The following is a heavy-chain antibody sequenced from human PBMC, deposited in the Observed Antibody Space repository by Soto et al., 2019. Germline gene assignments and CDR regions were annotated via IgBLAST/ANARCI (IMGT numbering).Heavy chain of an antibody. CDR3: ARDPPAAGNVY. Sequence: VGSLRLSCAVSGFTFSSYSMNWVRQAPGKGLEWVSSISSSSSYIYYTDSVKGRFTISRDNAKNSLYLQMNSLRAEDTAVYYCARDPPAAGNVYWGQGTLVTVS. D-gene: IGHD6-13*01. V-gene: IGHV3-21*01. CDR2: ISSSSSYI. J-gene: IGHJ4*02. CDR1: GFTFSSYS.